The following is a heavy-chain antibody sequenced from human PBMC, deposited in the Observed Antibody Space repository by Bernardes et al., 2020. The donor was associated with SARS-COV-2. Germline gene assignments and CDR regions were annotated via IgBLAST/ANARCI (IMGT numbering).Heavy chain of an antibody. V-gene: IGHV3-23*01. CDR2: ISGSGGST. Sequence: GGSLRLSCAASGFTFSSYAMSWVRKAPGKGLEWVSAISGSGGSTYYADSVKGRFTISRDNSKNTLYLQMNSLRAEDTAVYYCAVERWLLAFRGNFDYWGQGTLVTVSS. D-gene: IGHD5-12*01. CDR1: GFTFSSYA. J-gene: IGHJ4*02. CDR3: AVERWLLAFRGNFDY.